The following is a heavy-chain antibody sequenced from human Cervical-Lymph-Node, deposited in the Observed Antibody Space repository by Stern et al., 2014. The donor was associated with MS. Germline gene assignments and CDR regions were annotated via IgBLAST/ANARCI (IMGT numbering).Heavy chain of an antibody. D-gene: IGHD3-16*02. J-gene: IGHJ4*02. V-gene: IGHV4-39*01. CDR1: GGSISSSSYY. CDR3: ARGRLGELSPFDY. Sequence: QVQLQQSGPGLVKPSETLSLTCIVSGGSISSSSYYWGWIRQPPGKGLEWIGSIYYSGSTYYNPSLKSRVTISVDTSKNQFSLKRSSVTAADTAVYYCARGRLGELSPFDYWGQGTLVTVSS. CDR2: IYYSGST.